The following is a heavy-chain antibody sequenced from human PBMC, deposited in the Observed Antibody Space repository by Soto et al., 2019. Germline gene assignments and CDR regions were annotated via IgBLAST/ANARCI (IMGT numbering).Heavy chain of an antibody. CDR1: GFTFSSYA. CDR2: ISGSGGST. J-gene: IGHJ6*02. V-gene: IGHV3-23*01. D-gene: IGHD3-16*01. CDR3: AKEGYAAGLGFSMDV. Sequence: HPVGSLRLSCAASGFTFSSYAMSWVRQAPGKGLEWVSAISGSGGSTYYADSVKGRFTISRDNSKNTLYLQMNSLRAEDTAVYYCAKEGYAAGLGFSMDVWGQGTTVTVSS.